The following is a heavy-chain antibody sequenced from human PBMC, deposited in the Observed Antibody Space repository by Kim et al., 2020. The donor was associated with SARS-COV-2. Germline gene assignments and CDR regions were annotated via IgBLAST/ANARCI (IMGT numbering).Heavy chain of an antibody. J-gene: IGHJ2*01. Sequence: TWYQPSLHSRITISVDTSKNQFSLKMSSVTAADTAVYYCARDPLNIGYFDLWGRATLVTVSS. CDR2: T. V-gene: IGHV4-31*02. CDR3: ARDPLNIGYFDL.